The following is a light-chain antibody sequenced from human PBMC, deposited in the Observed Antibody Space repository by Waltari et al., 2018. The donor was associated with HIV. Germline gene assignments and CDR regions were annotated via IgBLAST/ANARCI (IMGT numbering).Light chain of an antibody. CDR2: EVS. J-gene: IGLJ2*01. V-gene: IGLV2-23*02. Sequence: QSALTQPASVSGSPGQSITISCTGTSSDVGGYNLVSWYQQHPGNAPKLMIYEVSKRPSWVSNRFSGSRSGNTASLTISGLQAEDESDYYCCAYAGSTTYVIFGGGTKLTVL. CDR1: SSDVGGYNL. CDR3: CAYAGSTTYVI.